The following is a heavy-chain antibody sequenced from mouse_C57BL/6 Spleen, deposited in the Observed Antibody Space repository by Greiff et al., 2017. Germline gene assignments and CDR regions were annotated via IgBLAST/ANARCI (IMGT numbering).Heavy chain of an antibody. CDR3: ARNYDFDV. Sequence: QVQLKESGPELVKPGASVKISCKASGYAFSSSWMNWVKQRPGKGLEWIGRIYPGDGDTNYNGKFKGKATLTADKSSSTAYMQLSSLTSEDSAVYFCARNYDFDVWGTGTTVTVSS. D-gene: IGHD1-1*01. J-gene: IGHJ1*03. V-gene: IGHV1-82*01. CDR2: IYPGDGDT. CDR1: GYAFSSSW.